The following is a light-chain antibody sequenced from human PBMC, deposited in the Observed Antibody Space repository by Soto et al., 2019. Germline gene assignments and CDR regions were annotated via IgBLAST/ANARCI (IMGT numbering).Light chain of an antibody. CDR2: GAS. CDR3: QQYNNWPRT. Sequence: IGVSKSPSTLSVYPGERATLSCRASQSVGSNLAWYQQKPGQAPRLLIYGASTRATDIPARFSGSGSGTEFTLTISSLQSEDFAVYYCQQYNNWPRTFGQGTKVDIK. CDR1: QSVGSN. V-gene: IGKV3D-15*01. J-gene: IGKJ1*01.